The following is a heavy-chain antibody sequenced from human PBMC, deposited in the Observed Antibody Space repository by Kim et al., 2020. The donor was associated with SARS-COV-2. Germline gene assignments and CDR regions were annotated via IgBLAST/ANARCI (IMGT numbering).Heavy chain of an antibody. D-gene: IGHD1-26*01. J-gene: IGHJ2*01. V-gene: IGHV4-39*07. Sequence: LKRRVTISVDTSKNQFSLKLSSVTAADTAVYYCASPPRGGSYSVWYFDLWGRGTLVTVSS. CDR3: ASPPRGGSYSVWYFDL.